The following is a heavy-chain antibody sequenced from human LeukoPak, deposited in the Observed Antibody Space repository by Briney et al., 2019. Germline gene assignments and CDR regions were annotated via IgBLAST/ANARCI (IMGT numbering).Heavy chain of an antibody. CDR3: ARDMSYYDSRDALDI. CDR2: IYDSGST. J-gene: IGHJ3*02. D-gene: IGHD3-22*01. V-gene: IGHV4-4*07. CDR1: GASITGYY. Sequence: PSETLSLTCSVSGASITGYYWSWIRQPAGKGLEWIGRIYDSGSTNYNPFFNSRVTMSVDTSKNQFSLNLSSVTAADTAVYYCARDMSYYDSRDALDIWGQGTMVTVFS.